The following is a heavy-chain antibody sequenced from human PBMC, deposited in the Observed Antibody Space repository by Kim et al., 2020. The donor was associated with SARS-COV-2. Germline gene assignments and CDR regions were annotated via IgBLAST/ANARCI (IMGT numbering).Heavy chain of an antibody. CDR1: GFTFSSYS. D-gene: IGHD3-10*01. CDR3: ARDSGNYYYYGMDV. J-gene: IGHJ6*02. V-gene: IGHV3-21*01. CDR2: ISSSSYI. Sequence: GGSLRLSCAASGFTFSSYSMNWVRQAPGKGLEWVSSISSSSYIYYADSVKGRFTISRDNAKNSLYLQMNSLRAEDTAVYYCARDSGNYYYYGMDVWGQGTTVTVSS.